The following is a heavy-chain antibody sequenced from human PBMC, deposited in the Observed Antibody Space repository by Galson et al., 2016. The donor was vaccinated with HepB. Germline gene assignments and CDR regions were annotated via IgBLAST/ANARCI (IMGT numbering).Heavy chain of an antibody. J-gene: IGHJ4*02. D-gene: IGHD2-15*01. CDR3: VRLGYCSGSRCYFDY. CDR1: GFTFSNYA. CDR2: ITSNGGST. Sequence: SLRLSCAASGFTFSNYAMHWVRQAPGKGLEFVSAITSNGGSTYYTDSVKGRFTISRDNSRNTLYLQMSSLRAEDTAVYYCVRLGYCSGSRCYFDYWGLGALVTVSS. V-gene: IGHV3-64D*06.